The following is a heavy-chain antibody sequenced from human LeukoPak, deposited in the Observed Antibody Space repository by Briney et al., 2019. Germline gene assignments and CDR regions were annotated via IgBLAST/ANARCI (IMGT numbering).Heavy chain of an antibody. CDR3: TRVAPLPV. CDR2: IRSKAYGGTT. J-gene: IGHJ6*04. V-gene: IGHV3-49*04. CDR1: GFTSGDYA. Sequence: GGSLRLSCTASGFTSGDYAMSWVRQAPGKGLEWVGFIRSKAYGGTTEYAASVKGRFTISRDDSKSIAYLQMNSLKTEDTAVYYCTRVAPLPVWGKGTTVIVSS.